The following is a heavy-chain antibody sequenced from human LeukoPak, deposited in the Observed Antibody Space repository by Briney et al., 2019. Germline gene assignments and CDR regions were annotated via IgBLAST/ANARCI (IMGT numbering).Heavy chain of an antibody. J-gene: IGHJ5*02. Sequence: PGGSLRLSCAASGFTFDDYTMHWVRQAPGKGLEWVSLISWDGGSTYYADSVKGRFTISRDNSENSLYLQMNSLRTEDTALYYCAKELAAQGWFDPWGQGTLVTVSS. CDR2: ISWDGGST. CDR1: GFTFDDYT. V-gene: IGHV3-43*01. CDR3: AKELAAQGWFDP. D-gene: IGHD6-13*01.